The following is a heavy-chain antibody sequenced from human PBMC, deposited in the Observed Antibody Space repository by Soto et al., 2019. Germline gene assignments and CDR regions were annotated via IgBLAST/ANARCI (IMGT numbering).Heavy chain of an antibody. CDR2: IYHSGST. V-gene: IGHV4-4*02. CDR1: GGSISSSNW. Sequence: QVQLQESGPGLVKPSGTLSLTCAVSGGSISSSNWWSWVRQPPGKGLEWIGEIYHSGSTNYNPSLKSRVTISVDKSKIQFSLKLSSVTAADTAVYYCARGGYCSGGSCYTSTWFDPWGQGTLVTVSS. D-gene: IGHD2-15*01. CDR3: ARGGYCSGGSCYTSTWFDP. J-gene: IGHJ5*02.